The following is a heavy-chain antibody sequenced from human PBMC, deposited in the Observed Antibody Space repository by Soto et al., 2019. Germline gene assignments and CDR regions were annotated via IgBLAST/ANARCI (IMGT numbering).Heavy chain of an antibody. Sequence: QVQLVQSGAEGKKPGASVKVSCKASGYTFTSYAMHWVRQAPGQRLEWMGWINAGNGNTKYSRKFQGRVTITTHTSASTAYMELSSLRSEDTAVYYCASFRYTGYYGMDVWGQGTTVTVSS. D-gene: IGHD1-26*01. CDR2: INAGNGNT. CDR3: ASFRYTGYYGMDV. CDR1: GYTFTSYA. V-gene: IGHV1-3*01. J-gene: IGHJ6*02.